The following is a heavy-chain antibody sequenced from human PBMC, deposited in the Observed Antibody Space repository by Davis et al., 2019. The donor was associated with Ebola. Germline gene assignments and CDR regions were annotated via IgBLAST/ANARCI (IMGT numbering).Heavy chain of an antibody. D-gene: IGHD3-3*01. CDR3: ARDLAPNQYYDFWSGYYIGADAFDI. CDR1: GGSISSYY. CDR2: IYTSGST. V-gene: IGHV4-4*07. J-gene: IGHJ3*02. Sequence: PSETLSLTCTVSGGSISSYYWSWIRQPAGKGLEWIGRIYTSGSTNYNPSLKSRVTMSVDTSKNQFSLKLSSVTAADTAVYYCARDLAPNQYYDFWSGYYIGADAFDIWGQGTMVTVSS.